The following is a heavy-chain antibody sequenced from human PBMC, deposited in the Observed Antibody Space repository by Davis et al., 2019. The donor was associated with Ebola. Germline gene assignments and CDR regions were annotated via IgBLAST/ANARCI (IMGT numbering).Heavy chain of an antibody. V-gene: IGHV1-18*01. J-gene: IGHJ4*02. Sequence: ASVKVSCKASGYTFTSYGISWVRQAPGQGLEWIGWISAYNGNTNYAQKLQGRVTMTTDTSTSTAYMELRSLRSDDTAVYYCARGDEMATITGFDYWGQGTLVTVSS. D-gene: IGHD5-24*01. CDR2: ISAYNGNT. CDR3: ARGDEMATITGFDY. CDR1: GYTFTSYG.